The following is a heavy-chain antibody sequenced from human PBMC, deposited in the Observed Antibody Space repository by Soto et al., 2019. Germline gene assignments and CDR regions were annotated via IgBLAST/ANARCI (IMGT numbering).Heavy chain of an antibody. CDR1: DGSISSDTHY. CDR3: AAGGGLPRYY. CDR2: IYYSGTT. V-gene: IGHV4-31*03. D-gene: IGHD5-12*01. Sequence: SETPSLTFTVSDGSISSDTHYWSWIRQHPGKGLEWIGYIYYSGTTYYNPSLKSRVTISIDTSKNQFSLKLISMTAADTAVYYCAAGGGLPRYYWGQGTLVTVSS. J-gene: IGHJ4*02.